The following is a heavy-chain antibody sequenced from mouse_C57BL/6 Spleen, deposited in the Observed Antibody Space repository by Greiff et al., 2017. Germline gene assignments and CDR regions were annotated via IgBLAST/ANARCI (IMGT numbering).Heavy chain of an antibody. V-gene: IGHV5-16*01. D-gene: IGHD1-1*01. J-gene: IGHJ3*01. CDR1: GFTFSDYY. CDR2: INYDGSST. CDR3: ARDDGYYGSSPWFAY. Sequence: EVKVVESEGGLVQPGSSMKLSCTASGFTFSDYYMAWVRQVPEKGLEWVANINYDGSSTYYLDSLKSRFIISRDNAKNILYLQMSSLKSEDTATYYCARDDGYYGSSPWFAYWGQGTLVTVSA.